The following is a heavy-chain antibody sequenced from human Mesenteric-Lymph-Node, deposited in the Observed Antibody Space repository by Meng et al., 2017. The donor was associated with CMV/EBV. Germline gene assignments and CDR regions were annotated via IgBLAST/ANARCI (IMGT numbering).Heavy chain of an antibody. Sequence: QVQLRQWGAGLLKPSETLSVTCAVYGWSFSGYYWNWIRQSPEKGLEWIGEINHSGSTTYNPSFTSRIIISVATSTNQISLNMSSVTAADTAVYYCARGSSYDILTGYFDYWGQGALVTVSS. CDR1: GWSFSGYY. CDR3: ARGSSYDILTGYFDY. D-gene: IGHD3-9*01. V-gene: IGHV4-34*01. J-gene: IGHJ4*02. CDR2: INHSGST.